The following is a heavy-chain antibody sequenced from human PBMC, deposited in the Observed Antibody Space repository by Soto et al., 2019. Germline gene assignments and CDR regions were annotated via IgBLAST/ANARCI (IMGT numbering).Heavy chain of an antibody. CDR1: GFTFSGSA. CDR2: IRSKANSYAT. CDR3: TRGIWDSSSLWFWFDP. J-gene: IGHJ5*02. Sequence: GGSLRLSCAASGFTFSGSAMHWVRQASGKGLEWVGRIRSKANSYATAYAASVKGRFTISRDDSKNTAYLQMNSLKTEDTAVYYCTRGIWDSSSLWFWFDPWGQGTLVTVSS. D-gene: IGHD6-6*01. V-gene: IGHV3-73*01.